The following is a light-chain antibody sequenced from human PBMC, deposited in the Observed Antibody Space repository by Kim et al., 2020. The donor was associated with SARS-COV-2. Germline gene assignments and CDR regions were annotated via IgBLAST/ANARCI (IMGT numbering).Light chain of an antibody. Sequence: SPGEGATLSCRASQSVNSNYLAWFQQKPGQAPRLLIYGASSRATGIPDRFSASGSGTDFTLNISRLEPEDFAVYYCQQYGSSLGYTFGQGTKLEI. CDR2: GAS. CDR3: QQYGSSLGYT. CDR1: QSVNSNY. J-gene: IGKJ2*01. V-gene: IGKV3-20*01.